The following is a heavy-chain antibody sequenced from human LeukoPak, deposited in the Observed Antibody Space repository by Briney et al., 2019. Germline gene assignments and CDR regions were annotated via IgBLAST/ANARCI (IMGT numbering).Heavy chain of an antibody. CDR3: ARELTSGSDAFDI. Sequence: ASVKVSCKASGYTFTGYYMHWVRQAPGQGLEWMGWINPNSGGTNYAQKFQGRVTMTRDTSISTAYMELSRLRSGDTAVYYCARELTSGSDAFDIWGQGTMVTVSS. CDR1: GYTFTGYY. V-gene: IGHV1-2*02. J-gene: IGHJ3*02. CDR2: INPNSGGT. D-gene: IGHD3-10*01.